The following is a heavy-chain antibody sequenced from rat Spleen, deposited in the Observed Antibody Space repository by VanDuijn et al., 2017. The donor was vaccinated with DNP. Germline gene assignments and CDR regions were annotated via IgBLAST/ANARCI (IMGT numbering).Heavy chain of an antibody. J-gene: IGHJ2*01. D-gene: IGHD1-7*01. Sequence: EVQLQESGSGLVKPSQSLSLTCSVPDYSITSNYWGWIRKFPGNKMEYIGHISYSGSTNYNPSLKSRISITRDTSKNHFFLQLNSVTTEDTATYYCARWTRYFDYWGQGVMVTVSS. CDR1: DYSITSNY. CDR3: ARWTRYFDY. CDR2: ISYSGST. V-gene: IGHV3-1*01.